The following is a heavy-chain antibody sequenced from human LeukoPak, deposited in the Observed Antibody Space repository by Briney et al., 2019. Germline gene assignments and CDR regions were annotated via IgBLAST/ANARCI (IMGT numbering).Heavy chain of an antibody. D-gene: IGHD2-15*01. CDR1: GGSFSAYS. V-gene: IGHV4-34*01. CDR3: ARLGVTIVVAVNL. CDR2: INHSGST. Sequence: PSETLSLTCAVYGGSFSAYSWNWIRQPPGKGLEWIGEINHSGSTNYNPSLKSRVTISVDTSKNQFSLKLSSVTAADTAVYYCARLGVTIVVAVNLWGQGTLVTVSS. J-gene: IGHJ5*02.